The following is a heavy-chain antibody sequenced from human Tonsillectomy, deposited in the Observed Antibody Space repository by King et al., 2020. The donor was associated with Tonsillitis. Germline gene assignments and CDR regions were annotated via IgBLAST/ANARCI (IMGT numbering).Heavy chain of an antibody. CDR2: ISFDGNRK. Sequence: VQLVESGGGVVQPGRSLRLSCVASGFTFSDYGVHWVRQAPGKGLEWVAVISFDGNRKHYLDSVGGRFTISRDNSKSTLYLQMNSLRVEDTAVYYCARERLYSSVWGIDSWGQGTLVTASS. V-gene: IGHV3-30*19. CDR1: GFTFSDYG. J-gene: IGHJ4*02. D-gene: IGHD6-19*01. CDR3: ARERLYSSVWGIDS.